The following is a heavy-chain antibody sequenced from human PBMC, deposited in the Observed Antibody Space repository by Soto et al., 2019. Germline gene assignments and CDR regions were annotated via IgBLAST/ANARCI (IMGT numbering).Heavy chain of an antibody. CDR3: ARGWGLDP. CDR1: GYTFSSYL. Sequence: EVQLVESGGGLVQPGGTLRLSCAASGYTFSSYLMTWFLQARGKEMEWVANIMQDGSEKYYVDSVKGRINISRDNANNPLYLQMNSLRAEDTAVYYCARGWGLDPWGQGTLVTFSS. D-gene: IGHD1-26*01. V-gene: IGHV3-7*04. CDR2: IMQDGSEK. J-gene: IGHJ5*02.